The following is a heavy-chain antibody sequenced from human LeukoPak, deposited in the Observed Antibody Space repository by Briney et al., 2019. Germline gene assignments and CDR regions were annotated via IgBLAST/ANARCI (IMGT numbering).Heavy chain of an antibody. CDR1: GFTFSNAW. J-gene: IGHJ4*02. Sequence: PGGSLRLSCAASGFTFSNAWMNWVRQAPGKGLEWVGRIKSKTDGGTTDYAAPVKGRFTISRDDSKNTLYLQMNSLKTEDTAVYCCTIRYYDSSGFRDYWAREPWSPSPQ. V-gene: IGHV3-15*07. CDR2: IKSKTDGGTT. D-gene: IGHD3-22*01. CDR3: TIRYYDSSGFRDY.